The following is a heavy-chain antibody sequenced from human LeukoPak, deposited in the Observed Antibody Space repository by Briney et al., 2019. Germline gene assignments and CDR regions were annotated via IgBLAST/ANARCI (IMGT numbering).Heavy chain of an antibody. V-gene: IGHV4-59*01. D-gene: IGHD3-22*01. CDR3: AREPGFDSSGYLNWLGP. CDR1: GGSISSYY. J-gene: IGHJ5*02. Sequence: PSETLSLTCTVSGGSISSYYWSWIRQPPGKGREWIACISYSGSTKYNPSLKSRVTISVDTCKTQLSLTLSSVTAADTAVYYCAREPGFDSSGYLNWLGPWGQGTLVTVSS. CDR2: ISYSGST.